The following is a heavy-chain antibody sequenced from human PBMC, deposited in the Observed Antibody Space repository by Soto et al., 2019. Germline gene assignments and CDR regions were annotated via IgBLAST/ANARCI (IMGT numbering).Heavy chain of an antibody. CDR3: AHALGTEYYDFWSGYRHYYYYYMDV. V-gene: IGHV2-5*02. Sequence: SGPTLVNPTQTLTLTCTFSGFSLSTSGVGVGWIRQPPGKALEWLALIYWDDDKRYSPSLKSRLTITKDTSKNQVVLTMTNMDPVDTATYYCAHALGTEYYDFWSGYRHYYYYYMDVWGKGTTVTVSS. CDR2: IYWDDDK. J-gene: IGHJ6*03. CDR1: GFSLSTSGVG. D-gene: IGHD3-3*01.